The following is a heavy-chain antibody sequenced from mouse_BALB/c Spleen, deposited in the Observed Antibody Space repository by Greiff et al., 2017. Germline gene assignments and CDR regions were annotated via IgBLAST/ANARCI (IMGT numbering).Heavy chain of an antibody. V-gene: IGHV1-54*01. Sequence: QVQLQQSGAELVRPGTSVKVSCKASGYAFTNYLIEWVKQRPGQGLEWTGVINPGSGGTNYNEKFKGKATLTADKSSSTAYMQLSSLTSDDSAVYFCARRGYDYWGQGTTLTVSS. CDR1: GYAFTNYL. CDR3: ARRGYDY. J-gene: IGHJ2*01. D-gene: IGHD1-2*01. CDR2: INPGSGGT.